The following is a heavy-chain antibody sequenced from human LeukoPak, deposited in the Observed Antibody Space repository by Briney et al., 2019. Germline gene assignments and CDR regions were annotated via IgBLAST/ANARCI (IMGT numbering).Heavy chain of an antibody. J-gene: IGHJ6*02. CDR2: IYHSGST. D-gene: IGHD3-22*01. CDR1: GGSISSSNW. Sequence: PSETLSLTCAVSGGSISSSNWWSWVRQPPGKRLEFIGKIYHSGSTNYNPSLMSRVIISVDKSKYQFSLKLSSVTAADTAVYYCARGPYYYDSSGYYIPSYGMDVWGQGTTVTV. V-gene: IGHV4-4*02. CDR3: ARGPYYYDSSGYYIPSYGMDV.